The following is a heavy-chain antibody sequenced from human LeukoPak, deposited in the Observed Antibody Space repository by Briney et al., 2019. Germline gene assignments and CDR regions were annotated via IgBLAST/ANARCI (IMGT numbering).Heavy chain of an antibody. J-gene: IGHJ4*02. D-gene: IGHD1-1*01. CDR1: GGSLNNYY. CDR3: ARVDDWNALEY. Sequence: SETLSLTCTVFGGSLNNYYWSWIRQPPGKALEWIGYIYYSGGTNYNPSLKSRVTISVDTSKNQFSLKLRSVTAADTALYYCARVDDWNALEYWGQGTLVTVSS. CDR2: IYYSGGT. V-gene: IGHV4-59*01.